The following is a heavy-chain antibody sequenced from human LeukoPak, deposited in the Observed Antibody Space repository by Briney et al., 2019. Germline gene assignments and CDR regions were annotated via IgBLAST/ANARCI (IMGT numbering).Heavy chain of an antibody. D-gene: IGHD2-2*01. Sequence: PSETLSLTCAVYGVSFSGYYWSWIRQPPGKGLEWIGEINHSGSTNYNPSLKSRVTISVDTSQNQFSLKLSSVTAADTAVYYCARALNTRVVPSWGQGTLVTVSS. CDR2: INHSGST. J-gene: IGHJ5*02. V-gene: IGHV4-34*01. CDR3: ARALNTRVVPS. CDR1: GVSFSGYY.